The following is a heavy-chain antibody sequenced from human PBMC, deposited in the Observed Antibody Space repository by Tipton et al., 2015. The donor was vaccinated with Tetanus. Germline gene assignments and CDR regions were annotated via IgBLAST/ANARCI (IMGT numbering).Heavy chain of an antibody. J-gene: IGHJ4*02. CDR1: GGSIASDGYY. D-gene: IGHD6-19*01. V-gene: IGHV4-39*07. Sequence: GLVKPSETLSLGCTVSGGSIASDGYYWGWIRQPPGKGLEWIGEISPSGNTNYNPSLKSRVTISADTSRNQFSLTLSSVTAADTAVYYCARGSGWADFWGQGTQVTVSS. CDR2: ISPSGNT. CDR3: ARGSGWADF.